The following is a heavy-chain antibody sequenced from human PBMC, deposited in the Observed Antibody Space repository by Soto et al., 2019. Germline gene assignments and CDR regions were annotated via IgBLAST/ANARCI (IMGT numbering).Heavy chain of an antibody. Sequence: ASVEVSCKASGFTFTSSAVQWVRQARGQRLEWIGWIVVGSGNTNYAQKFQERVTITRDTSTSTAYMELSSLRSEDTAVYYCARDSGARIPGYRFDPWGQGTLVTVSS. V-gene: IGHV1-58*01. J-gene: IGHJ5*02. D-gene: IGHD1-1*01. CDR1: GFTFTSSA. CDR2: IVVGSGNT. CDR3: ARDSGARIPGYRFDP.